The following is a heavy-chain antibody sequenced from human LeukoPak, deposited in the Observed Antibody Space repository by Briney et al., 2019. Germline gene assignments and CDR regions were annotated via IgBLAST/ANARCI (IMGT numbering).Heavy chain of an antibody. CDR3: AKETDYDLWSQGYGMDV. CDR2: ISYDGSNK. J-gene: IGHJ6*02. D-gene: IGHD3-3*01. CDR1: GFTFSSYG. Sequence: GGSLRLSCAASGFTFSSYGMHWVRQAPGKGLEWVAVISYDGSNKYYADSVKGRFTISRDNSKNTLYLQMNSLRAEDTAVYYCAKETDYDLWSQGYGMDVWGQGTTVTVSS. V-gene: IGHV3-30*18.